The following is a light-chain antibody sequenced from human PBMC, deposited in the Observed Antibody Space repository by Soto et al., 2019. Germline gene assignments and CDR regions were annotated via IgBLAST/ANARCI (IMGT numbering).Light chain of an antibody. CDR2: AAS. CDR3: QQLKSYPPS. Sequence: DIQLTQSPSSLSASVGDRVTITCRTSQDISSYLAWYQQKPGKAPQLLISAASTLQSGVPSRFSGSGPGTEFTLTISSLQPEDFATYYCQQLKSYPPSFGGGPKVEI. J-gene: IGKJ4*01. V-gene: IGKV1-9*01. CDR1: QDISSY.